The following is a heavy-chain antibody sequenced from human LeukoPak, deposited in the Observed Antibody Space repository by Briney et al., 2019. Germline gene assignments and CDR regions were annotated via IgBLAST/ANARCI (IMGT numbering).Heavy chain of an antibody. V-gene: IGHV1-18*01. CDR2: ISDYNGNT. D-gene: IGHD3-3*01. J-gene: IGHJ5*02. CDR1: GYTFTSYG. Sequence: GAAVKVSCMASGYTFTSYGISGVRPAPGRGVEWMGWISDYNGNTNSAQKRQGRVTITTDTSTSTAYMELRSLSSDDTAVYYCASAVFDNWFDPWGQGTLVTVSS. CDR3: ASAVFDNWFDP.